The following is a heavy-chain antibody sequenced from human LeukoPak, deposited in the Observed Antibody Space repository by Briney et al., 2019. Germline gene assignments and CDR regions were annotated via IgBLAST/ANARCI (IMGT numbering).Heavy chain of an antibody. CDR2: IYYSGST. V-gene: IGHV4-39*07. CDR1: GGSISISSYY. J-gene: IGHJ6*03. Sequence: SETLSLTCTVSGGSISISSYYWGWIRQPPGKGLEWIGSIYYSGSTYYNPSLKSRVTISVDTSKSRLSLKVSSVTAADTAVYYCARDRRGGGYSYGPRGGNYYYYMDVWGKGTTVTVSS. D-gene: IGHD5-18*01. CDR3: ARDRRGGGYSYGPRGGNYYYYMDV.